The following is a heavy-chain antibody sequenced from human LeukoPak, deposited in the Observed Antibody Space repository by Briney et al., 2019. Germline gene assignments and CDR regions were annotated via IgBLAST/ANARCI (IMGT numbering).Heavy chain of an antibody. J-gene: IGHJ4*02. CDR2: ISYDGRQK. Sequence: GRSLRLSCAASGFTFNSYAMHWVRQAPGKGLEWVTVISYDGRQKYYADSVKGRFTISRDDSKKTLSVQMNSLRVEDTAVYYCVRETTGHFDSWGQGTLVTVSS. CDR3: VRETTGHFDS. D-gene: IGHD2-8*02. V-gene: IGHV3-30*04. CDR1: GFTFNSYA.